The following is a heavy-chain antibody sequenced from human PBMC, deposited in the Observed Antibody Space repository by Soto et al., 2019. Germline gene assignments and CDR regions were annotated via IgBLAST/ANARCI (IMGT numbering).Heavy chain of an antibody. CDR3: AREGILDLPAATWFDP. CDR1: GYTFTGYY. CDR2: INSNSGGT. D-gene: IGHD2-2*01. V-gene: IGHV1-2*02. J-gene: IGHJ5*02. Sequence: GASVKVSCKASGYTFTGYYMHWVRQAPGQGLEWMGCINSNSGGTNYAQKFQGRVSMTRDTSIRTAYMELTRLRSDDTAVYYCAREGILDLPAATWFDPWGQGTLVTVSS.